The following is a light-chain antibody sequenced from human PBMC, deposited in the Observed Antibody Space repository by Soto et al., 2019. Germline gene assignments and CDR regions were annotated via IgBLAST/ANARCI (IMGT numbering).Light chain of an antibody. CDR2: DVT. CDR3: SSYTSSSTPYV. CDR1: SSDFGGYNY. J-gene: IGLJ1*01. Sequence: QSLLTQPASLAGAPGQSITISCTGTSSDFGGYNYVSWYQQHPVKAPKLMIYDVTNRPSGVSDRFSGSKSGNTASLTISGLQAEDEADYYCSSYTSSSTPYVFGTGTKVTVL. V-gene: IGLV2-14*01.